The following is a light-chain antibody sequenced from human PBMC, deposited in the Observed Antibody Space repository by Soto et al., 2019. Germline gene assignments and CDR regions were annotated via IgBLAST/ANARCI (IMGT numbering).Light chain of an antibody. CDR1: SSNIGGNI. CDR2: SNN. CDR3: AAWDDGRNGVV. Sequence: QSVLTQPPSASGTPGQRVTISCSGSSSNIGGNIVNWYQQLPGTAPKLLIHSNNQRPSGVPDRFSGSKSGTSAALAISGLQSEDEADYYCAAWDDGRNGVVFGGGTKLTVL. V-gene: IGLV1-44*01. J-gene: IGLJ2*01.